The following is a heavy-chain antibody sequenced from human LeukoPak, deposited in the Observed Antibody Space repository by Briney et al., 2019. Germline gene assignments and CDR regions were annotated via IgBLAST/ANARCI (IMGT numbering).Heavy chain of an antibody. J-gene: IGHJ6*03. V-gene: IGHV4-59*01. D-gene: IGHD3-3*01. CDR1: GGSISSYY. CDR3: ARDSSPYDFWSGYYPHAYYMDV. CDR2: IYYSGST. Sequence: SETLSLTCTVSGGSISSYYWSWIRQPPGKGLEWIGCIYYSGSTNYNPSLKSRVTISVDTSKNQFSLKLSSVTAADTAVYYCARDSSPYDFWSGYYPHAYYMDVWGKGTTVTVSS.